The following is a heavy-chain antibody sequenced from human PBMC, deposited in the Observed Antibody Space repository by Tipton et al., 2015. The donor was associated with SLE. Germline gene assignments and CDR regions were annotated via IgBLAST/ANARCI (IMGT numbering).Heavy chain of an antibody. CDR2: IYYSGST. V-gene: IGHV4-30-4*01. J-gene: IGHJ4*02. CDR3: ASRDNDYVWGSYRYTGFDY. D-gene: IGHD3-16*02. CDR1: GGSISSGDYY. Sequence: TLSLTCTVSGGSISSGDYYWSWIRQPPGKGLEWIGYIYYSGSTYYNPSLKSRVTISVDTSKNQFSLKLSSVTAADTAVYYCASRDNDYVWGSYRYTGFDYWGQGTLVTVSS.